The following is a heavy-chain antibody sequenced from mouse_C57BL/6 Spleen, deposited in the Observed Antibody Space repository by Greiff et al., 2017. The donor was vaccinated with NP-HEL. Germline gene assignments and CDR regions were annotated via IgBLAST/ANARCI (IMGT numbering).Heavy chain of an antibody. Sequence: EVKVVESGGGLVKPGGSLKLSCAASGFTFSSYAMSWVRQTPEKRLEWVATISDGGSYTYYPDNVKGRFTISRDNAKNNLYLQMSHLKSEDTAMYYCARDAGYDGYDDDYFDYWGQGTTLTVSS. CDR3: ARDAGYDGYDDDYFDY. J-gene: IGHJ2*01. CDR1: GFTFSSYA. V-gene: IGHV5-4*01. D-gene: IGHD2-3*01. CDR2: ISDGGSYT.